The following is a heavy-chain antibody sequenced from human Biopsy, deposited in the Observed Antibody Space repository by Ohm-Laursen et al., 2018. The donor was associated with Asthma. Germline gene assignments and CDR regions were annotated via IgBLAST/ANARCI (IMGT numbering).Heavy chain of an antibody. D-gene: IGHD6-13*01. Sequence: PPGTLSLTCSLSSGSGGYMRSGNYYWGWIRQPPGKGLGWIGSIYYSGTTYYNPSLESRVTVSADTSKNQFSLKLTSVTAADTAVYYCVRGSSSWHHGPFHYYYGLDVWGQGTTATVSS. CDR2: IYYSGTT. CDR1: SGSGGYMRSGNYY. J-gene: IGHJ6*02. V-gene: IGHV4-39*01. CDR3: VRGSSSWHHGPFHYYYGLDV.